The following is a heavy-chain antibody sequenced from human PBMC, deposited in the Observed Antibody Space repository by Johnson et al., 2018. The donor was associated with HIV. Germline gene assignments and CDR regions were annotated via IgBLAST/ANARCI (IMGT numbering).Heavy chain of an antibody. CDR1: AFTSSSYS. CDR2: ISYGGNNK. CDR3: ARDHSRDEAFDI. Sequence: QVQLVESGGGAVQPGRSLRLSCAASAFTSSSYSMHWVRQAPGKGLEWVAVISYGGNNKYYADSVKGRFTISRDNSKNTLYLQMNSLRAEDTAVYYCARDHSRDEAFDIWGQGTMVTVSS. J-gene: IGHJ3*02. D-gene: IGHD5-24*01. V-gene: IGHV3-30*14.